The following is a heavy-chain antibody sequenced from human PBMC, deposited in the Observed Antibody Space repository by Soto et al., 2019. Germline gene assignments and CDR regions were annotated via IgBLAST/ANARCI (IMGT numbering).Heavy chain of an antibody. V-gene: IGHV4-4*02. CDR3: AKDGGGHPYYSDN. D-gene: IGHD2-15*01. J-gene: IGHJ4*02. CDR1: GASISSNNW. Sequence: QVQLQESGPGLVKPSGTLSLTCVVSGASISSNNWWSWVRQPPGKGLEWIGEIYHSGTTSYNPSLKSRVTMSVDKSKNQFSLKVTSVTAADTAVYFCAKDGGGHPYYSDNWGQGTLVTVSS. CDR2: IYHSGTT.